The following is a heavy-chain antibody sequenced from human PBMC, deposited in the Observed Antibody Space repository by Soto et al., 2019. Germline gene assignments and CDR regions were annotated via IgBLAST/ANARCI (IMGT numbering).Heavy chain of an antibody. Sequence: GGSLRLSCAASGFTFSSNGMHWVRQAPGKGLEWVAVIWYDGSNKYYADSVEGRFFISRDNSKNTLYLQMNSLRAEDTAVYYCARWGNNKKLDYWGQGALVTVSS. CDR2: IWYDGSNK. J-gene: IGHJ4*02. V-gene: IGHV3-33*01. CDR1: GFTFSSNG. D-gene: IGHD3-16*01. CDR3: ARWGNNKKLDY.